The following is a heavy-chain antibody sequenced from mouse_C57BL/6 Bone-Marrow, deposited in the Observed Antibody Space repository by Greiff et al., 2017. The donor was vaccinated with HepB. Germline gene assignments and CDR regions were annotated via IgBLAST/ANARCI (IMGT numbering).Heavy chain of an antibody. CDR1: GFTFNTYA. J-gene: IGHJ1*03. D-gene: IGHD2-5*01. V-gene: IGHV10-3*01. CDR2: IRSKSINYAT. CDR3: VRGGGPYYSNYWYFDV. Sequence: EVQLVESGGGLVQPQGSLKLSCAASGFTFNTYAMHWVRQAPGKGLEWVARIRSKSINYATSYADSVKDRFTISRDDSQSMLYMQMNNLKTEDTAMYYCVRGGGPYYSNYWYFDVWGTVTTVTVSS.